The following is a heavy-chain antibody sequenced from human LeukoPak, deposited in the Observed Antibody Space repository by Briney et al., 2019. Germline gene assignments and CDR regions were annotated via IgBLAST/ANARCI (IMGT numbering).Heavy chain of an antibody. CDR1: GFTFTTYW. CDR2: ISPDGSEK. D-gene: IGHD6-13*01. V-gene: IGHV3-7*01. CDR3: ASGGSSRFDQ. Sequence: PGGSLRLSCTASGFTFTTYWMIWVRQAPGNGLEWVAKISPDGSEKYYVDSVKGRFTISRDNAKNSLDLQMSSLRADDTAVYYCASGGSSRFDQWGQGTLVTVSS. J-gene: IGHJ4*02.